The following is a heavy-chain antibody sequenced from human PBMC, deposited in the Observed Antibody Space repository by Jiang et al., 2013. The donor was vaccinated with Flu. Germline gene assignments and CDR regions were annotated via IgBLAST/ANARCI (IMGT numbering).Heavy chain of an antibody. CDR3: ARSPPFGASRFDY. V-gene: IGHV4-39*01. Sequence: GLVKPSETLSLTCTVSGGSISSSSFYWGWIRQPPGKGLEWIGSIYYSGSNYNPSLKSRVTISVDTSKNQFSLRLRSVTAADTAVYYCARSPPFGASRFDYWGQGTLVTVSS. CDR1: GGSISSSSFY. CDR2: IYYSGS. D-gene: IGHD3-10*01. J-gene: IGHJ4*02.